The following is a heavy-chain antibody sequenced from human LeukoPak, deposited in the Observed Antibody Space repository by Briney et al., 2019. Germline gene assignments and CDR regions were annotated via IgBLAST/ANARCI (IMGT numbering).Heavy chain of an antibody. D-gene: IGHD3-10*01. V-gene: IGHV3-30*18. CDR1: GFTFSGYG. CDR2: ISYDGSNK. CDR3: AKGRMVRGVITNIPRLMDY. Sequence: PGGSLRLSCAASGFTFSGYGMHWVRQAPGKGLEGVAVISYDGSNKYYADSVKGRFTISRDNSKNTLYLQMNSLRAEDTAVYYCAKGRMVRGVITNIPRLMDYWGQGTLVTVSS. J-gene: IGHJ4*02.